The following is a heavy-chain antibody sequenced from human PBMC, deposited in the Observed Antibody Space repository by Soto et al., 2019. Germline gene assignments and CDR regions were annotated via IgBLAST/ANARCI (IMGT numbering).Heavy chain of an antibody. CDR1: GGSFSAYY. CDR2: INHSGGT. V-gene: IGHV4-34*01. D-gene: IGHD3-22*01. CDR3: ARGSVDTVDSSGFYEY. J-gene: IGHJ4*02. Sequence: PSETLSLTTAVYGGSFSAYYWSWIRQPPGKGLEWIGEINHSGGTCYNPSLKSRVTISVDTSKSQFYLKLTSVTAADRAVYYCARGSVDTVDSSGFYEYWGQRTPVTVSS.